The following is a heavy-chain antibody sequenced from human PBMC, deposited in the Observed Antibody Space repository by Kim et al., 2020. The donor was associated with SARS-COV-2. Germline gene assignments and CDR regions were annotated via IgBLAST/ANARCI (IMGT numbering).Heavy chain of an antibody. CDR1: GFTFSSYS. J-gene: IGHJ5*02. CDR2: ISSSSSYI. Sequence: GGSLRLSCAASGFTFSSYSMNWVRQAPGKGLEWVSSISSSSSYIYYADSVKGRFTISRDNAKNSLYLQMNSLRAEDTAVYYCARDTGADYVWGSYRYHPNWFDPWGQGTLVTVSS. D-gene: IGHD3-16*02. CDR3: ARDTGADYVWGSYRYHPNWFDP. V-gene: IGHV3-21*01.